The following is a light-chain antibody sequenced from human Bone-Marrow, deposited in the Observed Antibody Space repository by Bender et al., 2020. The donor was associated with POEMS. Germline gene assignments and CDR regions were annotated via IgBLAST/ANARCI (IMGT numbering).Light chain of an antibody. V-gene: IGLV6-57*02. J-gene: IGLJ1*01. CDR3: SSYTNTSPLYV. CDR1: SGSIASTF. CDR2: QYN. Sequence: NFMLTQPHSVSESPGKTVTISCTASSGSIASTFVQWYQHRPGSAPRTVIYQYNQRPSGVPDRFSGSKSDNTASLTISGLQADDEADYYCSSYTNTSPLYVFGTGTKVTVL.